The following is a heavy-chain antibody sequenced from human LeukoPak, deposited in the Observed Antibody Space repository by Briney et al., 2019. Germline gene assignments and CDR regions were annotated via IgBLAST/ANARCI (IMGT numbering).Heavy chain of an antibody. CDR2: INHSGST. Sequence: PSETLSLTCVVYGGSFSGYYWSWIRQPPGKGLEWIGEINHSGSTNYNPSLKSRVTISVDTSKNQFSLKLSSVTAADTAVYYCARPVLRYFDWLLLRGAFDIWGQGTMVTVSS. CDR1: GGSFSGYY. J-gene: IGHJ3*02. CDR3: ARPVLRYFDWLLLRGAFDI. D-gene: IGHD3-9*01. V-gene: IGHV4-34*01.